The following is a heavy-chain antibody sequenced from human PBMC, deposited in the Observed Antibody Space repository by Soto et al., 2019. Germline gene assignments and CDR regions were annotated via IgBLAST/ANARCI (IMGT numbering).Heavy chain of an antibody. CDR1: GYSISSGYY. CDR2: IYHSGST. V-gene: IGHV4-38-2*02. D-gene: IGHD2-2*03. CDR3: ARDGYCSSTSCAAYYYYGMDV. Sequence: SETLSLTCAVSGYSISSGYYWGWIRQPPGKGLEWIGSIYHSGSTYYNPSLKSRVTISVDTSKNQFSLKLSSVTAADTAVYYCARDGYCSSTSCAAYYYYGMDVWGQGTTVTVSS. J-gene: IGHJ6*02.